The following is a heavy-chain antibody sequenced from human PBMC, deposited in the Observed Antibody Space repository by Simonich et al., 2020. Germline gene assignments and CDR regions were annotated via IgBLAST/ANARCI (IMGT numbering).Heavy chain of an antibody. D-gene: IGHD2-15*01. V-gene: IGHV1-18*01. CDR3: ARASRGTWWYYYFDY. CDR2: ISEYNGNT. CDR1: GYTFTSYG. J-gene: IGHJ4*02. Sequence: QVQLVQSGAEVKKPGASVKVSCKASGYTFTSYGISWVRQAPGQGLEGMGWISEYNGNTNNAQKLQGRGTMTTDTSTSTAYMELRSLRSDDTAVYYCARASRGTWWYYYFDYWGQGTLVTVSS.